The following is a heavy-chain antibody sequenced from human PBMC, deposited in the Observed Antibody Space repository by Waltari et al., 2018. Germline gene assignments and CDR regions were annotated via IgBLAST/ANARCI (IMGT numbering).Heavy chain of an antibody. J-gene: IGHJ6*02. CDR1: GYTFKRYG. CDR3: ARDGSDRSYGMDV. Sequence: QVLLVQSGAEVQKPGASVKVSCKASGYTFKRYGISWVRKAPGQGFEWMGWISAYNGHTQEVGEFQGRVTMTTDTSTTTTYMELRSLRFDDTAVYYCARDGSDRSYGMDVWGQGTTVTVSS. D-gene: IGHD2-2*03. CDR2: ISAYNGHT. V-gene: IGHV1-18*01.